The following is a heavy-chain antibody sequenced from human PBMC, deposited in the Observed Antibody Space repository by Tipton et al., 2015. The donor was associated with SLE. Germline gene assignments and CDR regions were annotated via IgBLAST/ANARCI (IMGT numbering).Heavy chain of an antibody. J-gene: IGHJ4*02. CDR1: GGSISSHY. D-gene: IGHD2-15*01. CDR3: ARDSHCSGGSCYLD. Sequence: TLSLTCTVSGGSISSHYWSWIRQPPGKGLEWIGYIYYSGSTYYNPSLKSRVTISVDKSKNQFSLKLSSVTAADTAVYYCARDSHCSGGSCYLDWGQGTLVTVSS. V-gene: IGHV4-59*11. CDR2: IYYSGST.